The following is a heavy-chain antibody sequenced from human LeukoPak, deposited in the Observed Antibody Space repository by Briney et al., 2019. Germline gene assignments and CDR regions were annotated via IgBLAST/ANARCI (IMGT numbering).Heavy chain of an antibody. D-gene: IGHD1-14*01. V-gene: IGHV4-39*02. CDR3: ARDPEYFDL. J-gene: IGHJ2*01. CDR1: GGSISSSSYY. CDR2: IYYSGST. Sequence: TSETLSLTCTVSGGSISSSSYYWGWIRQPPGKGLEWIGSIYYSGSTHYNPSLKSRVTISVDTSKNQFSLKLSSVTAADTAVYYCARDPEYFDLWGRGTLVTVSS.